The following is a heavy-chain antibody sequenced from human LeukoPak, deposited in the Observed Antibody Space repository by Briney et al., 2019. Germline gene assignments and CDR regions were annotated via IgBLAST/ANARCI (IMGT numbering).Heavy chain of an antibody. J-gene: IGHJ4*02. CDR3: AVGYSSSWMLPPRLDY. CDR1: GYTFTSYD. D-gene: IGHD6-13*01. V-gene: IGHV1-8*03. CDR2: MNPNSGNT. Sequence: ASVKVSCKASGYTFTSYDINWVRQATGQGLEWMGWMNPNSGNTGYAQKFQGRVTITRNTSISTAYMELSSLRSEDTAVYYCAVGYSSSWMLPPRLDYWGQGTLVTVSS.